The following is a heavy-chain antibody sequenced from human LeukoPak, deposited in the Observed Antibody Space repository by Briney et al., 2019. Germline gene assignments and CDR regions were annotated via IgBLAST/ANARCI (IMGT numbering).Heavy chain of an antibody. J-gene: IGHJ5*02. V-gene: IGHV3-48*03. CDR1: GFTFSSYE. CDR3: AKDLEWELLGWFDP. Sequence: GGSLRLSCAASGFTFSSYEMNWVRQAPGKGLEWVSYISSSGSTKKYADSVKGRFTISRDNAKNSLYLQMNSLRAEDTAVYYCAKDLEWELLGWFDPWGQGTLVTVSS. D-gene: IGHD1-26*01. CDR2: ISSSGSTK.